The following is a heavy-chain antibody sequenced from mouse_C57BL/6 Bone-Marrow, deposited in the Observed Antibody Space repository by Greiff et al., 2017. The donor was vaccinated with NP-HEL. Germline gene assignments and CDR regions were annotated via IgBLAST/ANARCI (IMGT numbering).Heavy chain of an antibody. CDR2: IYPGDGDT. Sequence: QVQLKESGPELVKPGASVKISCKASGYAFSSSWMNWVKQRPGKGLEWIGRIYPGDGDTNYNGKFKGKATLTADNSSSTAYMQLSSLTSEDSAVYFCARPVYYDYEGYFDVWGTGTTVTVSS. J-gene: IGHJ1*03. CDR3: ARPVYYDYEGYFDV. V-gene: IGHV1-82*01. D-gene: IGHD2-4*01. CDR1: GYAFSSSW.